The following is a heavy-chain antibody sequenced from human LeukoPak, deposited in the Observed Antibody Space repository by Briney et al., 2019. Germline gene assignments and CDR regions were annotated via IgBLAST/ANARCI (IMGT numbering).Heavy chain of an antibody. D-gene: IGHD6-19*01. CDR1: GCTFTGYY. Sequence: ASVKVSCKASGCTFTGYYMHWVRQAPGQGLEWMGWINPNSGGTNYAQKFQGRVTMTRDTSISTAYMELSRLRSDDTAVYYCARAPYSSGWYNYWGQGTLVTVSS. V-gene: IGHV1-2*02. CDR2: INPNSGGT. J-gene: IGHJ4*02. CDR3: ARAPYSSGWYNY.